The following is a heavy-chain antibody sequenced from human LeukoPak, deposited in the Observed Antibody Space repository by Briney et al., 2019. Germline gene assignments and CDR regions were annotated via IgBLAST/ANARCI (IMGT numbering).Heavy chain of an antibody. CDR2: ISGNGGRT. CDR3: AKVRDLDTVLGRFDN. CDR1: GFTFSSYA. D-gene: IGHD5-18*01. J-gene: IGHJ5*02. Sequence: GGSLRLSCAASGFTFSSYAMSWXRQAXGXXLXXXSVISGNGGRTYYADSVKGRFTISRDNSKNTLYLQMNSLRAEDTAVYYCAKVRDLDTVLGRFDNWGQGTLVTVSS. V-gene: IGHV3-23*01.